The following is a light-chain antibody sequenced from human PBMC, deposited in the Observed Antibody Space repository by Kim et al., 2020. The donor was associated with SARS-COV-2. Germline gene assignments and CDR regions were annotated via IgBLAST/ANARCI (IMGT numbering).Light chain of an antibody. CDR3: QQYDSLPLT. CDR1: QDITNS. Sequence: AYVGDRLTITCQASQDITNSLNWYQQKSGKAPKLLIYDTSNLEAGVPSRFSGSGFGTDFTFTISSLQPEDIATYYCQQYDSLPLTFGGGTKVQIK. V-gene: IGKV1-33*01. J-gene: IGKJ4*01. CDR2: DTS.